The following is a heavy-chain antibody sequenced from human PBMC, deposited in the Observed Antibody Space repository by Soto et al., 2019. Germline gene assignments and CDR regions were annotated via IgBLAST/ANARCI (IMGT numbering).Heavy chain of an antibody. CDR3: AREGGSSYYYYGMDV. CDR1: GYTFTGYY. J-gene: IGHJ6*02. V-gene: IGHV1-2*02. Sequence: ASVKVSCKASGYTFTGYYMHWVRQAPGQGLEWMGWINPNSGGTNYAQRFQGRVTMTRDTSISTAYMELSRLRSDDTDVYYCAREGGSSYYYYGMDVWGQGTTVTVSS. D-gene: IGHD6-13*01. CDR2: INPNSGGT.